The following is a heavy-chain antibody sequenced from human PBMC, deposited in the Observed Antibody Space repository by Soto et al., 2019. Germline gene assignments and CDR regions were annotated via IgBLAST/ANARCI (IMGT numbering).Heavy chain of an antibody. D-gene: IGHD6-19*01. J-gene: IGHJ4*02. CDR1: GFTFSSYW. CDR2: INSDGSST. V-gene: IGHV3-74*01. Sequence: EVQLVESGGGLVQPGGSLRLSCAASGFTFSSYWMHWVRQAPGKGLVWVSRINSDGSSTSYADSVKGRFTISRDNAKNTLYLQTNSLRAEDTAVYYCARRRGSSGWKTNSDYWGQGTLVTVSS. CDR3: ARRRGSSGWKTNSDY.